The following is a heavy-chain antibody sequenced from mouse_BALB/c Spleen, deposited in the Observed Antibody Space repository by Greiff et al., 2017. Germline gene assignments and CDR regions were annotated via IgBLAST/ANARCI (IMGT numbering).Heavy chain of an antibody. CDR1: GYTFTDYN. V-gene: IGHV1S29*02. CDR3: ARCKVWYYAMDY. D-gene: IGHD2-10*02. J-gene: IGHJ4*01. Sequence: EVQLQQSGPELVKPGASVKISCKASGYTFTDYNMHWVKQSHGKSLEWIGYIYPYNGGTGYNQKFKSKATLTVDNSSSTAYMELRSLTSEDSAVYYCARCKVWYYAMDYWGQGTSVTVSS. CDR2: IYPYNGGT.